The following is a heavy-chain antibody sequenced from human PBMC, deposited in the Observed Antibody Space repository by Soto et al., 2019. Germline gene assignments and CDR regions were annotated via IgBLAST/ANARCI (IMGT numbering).Heavy chain of an antibody. V-gene: IGHV5-51*01. J-gene: IGHJ6*02. D-gene: IGHD2-15*01. CDR3: AGTSYWSGAACFNYYYVIDV. CDR1: GYTFTNYW. CDR2: IYPADSDT. Sequence: PGESLKISSKTSGYTFTNYWIGWVRQMPGTGLEWMGIIYPADSDTRYSPSFQGQVTISVDKSISTAYLQWSSLKASDTAIYYCAGTSYWSGAACFNYYYVIDVWGQGTTVTVSS.